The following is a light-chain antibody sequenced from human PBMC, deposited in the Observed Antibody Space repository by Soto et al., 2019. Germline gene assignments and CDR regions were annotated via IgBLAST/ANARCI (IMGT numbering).Light chain of an antibody. V-gene: IGKV3-20*01. CDR3: QQYAGSPWT. CDR2: GAS. CDR1: QSVGSSY. Sequence: EIVLTQSPGTLSLSPGERATLSCRASQSVGSSYLAWYQQKPGQAPRLLIYGASSRATGIPDRFSGSGSGTDFTLTISRLEPEHFAVYYCQQYAGSPWTFGQGTKVEIK. J-gene: IGKJ1*01.